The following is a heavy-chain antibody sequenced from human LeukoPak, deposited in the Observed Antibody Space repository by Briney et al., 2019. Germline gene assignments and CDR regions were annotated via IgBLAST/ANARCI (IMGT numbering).Heavy chain of an antibody. J-gene: IGHJ4*02. V-gene: IGHV1-69*04. D-gene: IGHD3-22*01. CDR1: GGTFSSYA. Sequence: SVKVSCKASGGTFSSYAISWVRQAPGQGLEWMGRIIPILGIANYAQKFQGRVTITADKSTSTAYMELSSLRSEDTAVYYCARDHIMYYYDSSGFYYFDYWGQGTLVTVSS. CDR2: IIPILGIA. CDR3: ARDHIMYYYDSSGFYYFDY.